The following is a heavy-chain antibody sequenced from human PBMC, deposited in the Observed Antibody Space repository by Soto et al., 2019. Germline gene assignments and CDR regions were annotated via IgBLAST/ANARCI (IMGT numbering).Heavy chain of an antibody. V-gene: IGHV3-23*01. CDR1: GFTFIDYS. CDR2: MSIGCEKT. Sequence: EEQLLLSGGGLIQPGGSLRLSCAASGFTFIDYSMAWVRQNPERGLEWVSGMSIGCEKTFYAESVKGRFTVSRDRSKNTVDLQMKSLRAGDTSMYYCARWNGYGDLWGQGTLVTVSS. CDR3: ARWNGYGDL. D-gene: IGHD4-17*01. J-gene: IGHJ4*02.